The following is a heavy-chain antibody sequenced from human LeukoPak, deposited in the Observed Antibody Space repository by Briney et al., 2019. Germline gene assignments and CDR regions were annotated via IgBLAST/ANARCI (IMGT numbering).Heavy chain of an antibody. CDR3: ARGWVPSDITLK. CDR1: GFTFSSYW. V-gene: IGHV3-74*01. D-gene: IGHD3-22*01. Sequence: GGSLRLSCAASGFTFSSYWMHWVRQAPGKGLVWVSRINSDGSDTNYADSVKGRFTISRDNARNTVYLQMNSLRAEDTAVYFCARGWVPSDITLKWGQGTMVTVSS. J-gene: IGHJ3*01. CDR2: INSDGSDT.